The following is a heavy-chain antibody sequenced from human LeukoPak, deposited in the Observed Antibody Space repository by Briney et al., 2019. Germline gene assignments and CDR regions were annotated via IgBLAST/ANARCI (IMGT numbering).Heavy chain of an antibody. CDR1: GGSVSSSSYY. D-gene: IGHD3-22*01. Sequence: SSETLSLTCTVSGGSVSSSSYYWGWIRQPPGKGLEWIGSIYYSGSTYYNPSLKSRVSISVDTSKNQFSLKLNSLTAADTAVYYCARKPDSRNWFDPWGQGTLVIV. CDR2: IYYSGST. CDR3: ARKPDSRNWFDP. V-gene: IGHV4-39*07. J-gene: IGHJ5*02.